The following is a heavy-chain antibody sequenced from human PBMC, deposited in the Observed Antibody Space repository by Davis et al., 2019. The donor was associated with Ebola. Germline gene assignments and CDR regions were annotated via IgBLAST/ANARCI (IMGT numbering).Heavy chain of an antibody. CDR1: GGSISSSSYY. J-gene: IGHJ3*02. CDR2: INHSGST. Sequence: SETLSLTCAVSGGSISSSSYYWSWIRQPPGKGLEWIGEINHSGSTNYNPSLKSRVTISVDTSKNQFSLKLSSVTAADTAVYYCARSRWFRGRDAFDIWGQGTMVTVSS. V-gene: IGHV4-39*07. D-gene: IGHD3-10*01. CDR3: ARSRWFRGRDAFDI.